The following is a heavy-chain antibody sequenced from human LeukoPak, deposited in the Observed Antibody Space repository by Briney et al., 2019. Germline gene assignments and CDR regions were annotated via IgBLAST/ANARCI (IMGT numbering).Heavy chain of an antibody. CDR1: GYSISNGYY. CDR2: IYHRGGT. J-gene: IGHJ4*02. Sequence: PSETLSLTCTVSGYSISNGYYWGWIRQPPGKGLEWVGSIYHRGGTYYNPSLRSRVTISLDRSKKKFSLKLTSVTAADTAVYFCARGAEYYAIWRGYAGYSDYWGQGISVTVSS. V-gene: IGHV4-38-2*02. D-gene: IGHD3-3*01. CDR3: ARGAEYYAIWRGYAGYSDY.